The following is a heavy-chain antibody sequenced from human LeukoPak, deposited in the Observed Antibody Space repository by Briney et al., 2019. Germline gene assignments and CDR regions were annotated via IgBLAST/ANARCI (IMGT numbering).Heavy chain of an antibody. V-gene: IGHV3-53*01. J-gene: IGHJ4*02. CDR1: GFTVSSNY. CDR3: ARVFADYGDYLDY. Sequence: PGGSLRLSCAASGFTVSSNYMSWVRQAPGKGLEWVSVIYSGGSTYYADSVKGRFTISRDNSKNTLYLQMNSLRAEDTAVYYCARVFADYGDYLDYWGQGTLVTVSS. D-gene: IGHD4-17*01. CDR2: IYSGGST.